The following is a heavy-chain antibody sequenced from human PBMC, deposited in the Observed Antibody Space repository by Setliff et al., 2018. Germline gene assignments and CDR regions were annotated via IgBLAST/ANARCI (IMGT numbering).Heavy chain of an antibody. CDR2: IYYSGNT. CDR1: GGSISSSSYY. J-gene: IGHJ6*02. CDR3: APLLANYGSGMDV. Sequence: ASETLSLTCTVSGGSISSSSYYWGWIRQPPGKGLEWIGSIYYSGNTYYNPSLKSRVTISVDTSKNQFSLKVNSVTAADTAVYYCAPLLANYGSGMDVWGQGTTVTVSS. D-gene: IGHD3-10*01. V-gene: IGHV4-39*07.